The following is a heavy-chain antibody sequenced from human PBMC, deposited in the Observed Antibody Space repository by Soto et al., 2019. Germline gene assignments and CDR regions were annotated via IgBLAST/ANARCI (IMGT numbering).Heavy chain of an antibody. J-gene: IGHJ6*02. CDR3: AKHSGYDHYYDMDV. CDR1: GFTFDIYA. V-gene: IGHV3-23*01. CDR2: IIGSGGTP. D-gene: IGHD5-12*01. Sequence: EVQLLESGGGLVQPGGSLRLSCAASGFTFDIYAMSWVRQAPGKGLEWVSTIIGSGGTPYYADSVKGRFTISRDNSKNTLYVQMNSLRADDTAECYCAKHSGYDHYYDMDVWGQGTTVTVSS.